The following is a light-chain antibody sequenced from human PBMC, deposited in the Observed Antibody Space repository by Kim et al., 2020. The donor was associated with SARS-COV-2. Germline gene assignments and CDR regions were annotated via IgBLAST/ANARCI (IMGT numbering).Light chain of an antibody. J-gene: IGLJ2*01. CDR1: KLGDTY. Sequence: SYELTQPPSVSVSPGQTASITCSGDKLGDTYACWYQQKPGQSPVVVIHQDSKRPSGIPERFSGSNSGNTATLTISGTQAMDEADYYCQAWDSSTVVFGGG. CDR3: QAWDSSTVV. V-gene: IGLV3-1*01. CDR2: QDS.